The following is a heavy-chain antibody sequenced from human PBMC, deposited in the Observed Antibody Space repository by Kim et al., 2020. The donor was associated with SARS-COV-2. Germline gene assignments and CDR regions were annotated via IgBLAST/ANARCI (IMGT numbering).Heavy chain of an antibody. V-gene: IGHV4-59*08. D-gene: IGHD5-12*01. CDR3: ARHGGARWLQSTSWYFDL. CDR2: IYYSGST. CDR1: GGSISSYY. J-gene: IGHJ2*01. Sequence: SETLSLTCTVSGGSISSYYWSWIRQPPGKGLEWIGYIYYSGSTNYNPSLKSRVTISVDTSKNQFSLKLSSVTAADTAVYYCARHGGARWLQSTSWYFDLWGRGTLSLSPQ.